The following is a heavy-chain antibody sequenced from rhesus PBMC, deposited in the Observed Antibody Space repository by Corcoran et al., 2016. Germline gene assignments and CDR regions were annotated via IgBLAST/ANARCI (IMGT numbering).Heavy chain of an antibody. CDR3: ARGPYNRGSYNDACDF. CDR1: GGSISSSY. Sequence: QLQLQESGPGLVKPSETLSVTCAVSGGSISSSYWSWIRQAPGKGLEWIGYIYGSGSSTNYNPSLKSRVTLSVDTSKNQLSLKLSAVTTADTAVYYCARGPYNRGSYNDACDFWGQGLRVTVSS. D-gene: IGHD1-44*02. CDR2: IYGSGSST. J-gene: IGHJ3*01. V-gene: IGHV4-169*01.